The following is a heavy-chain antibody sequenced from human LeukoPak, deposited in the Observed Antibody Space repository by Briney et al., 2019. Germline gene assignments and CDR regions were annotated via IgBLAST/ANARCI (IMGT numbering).Heavy chain of an antibody. Sequence: SETLSLTCAVYGGSFSGYYWSWIRQPPGKGLEWIGYIYYSGSTNYNPSLKSRVTISVDTSKNQFSLKLSSVTAADTAVYYCARDLAIFGVGGYYYYGMDVWGQGTTVTVSS. J-gene: IGHJ6*02. CDR3: ARDLAIFGVGGYYYYGMDV. V-gene: IGHV4-59*01. CDR1: GGSFSGYY. D-gene: IGHD3-3*01. CDR2: IYYSGST.